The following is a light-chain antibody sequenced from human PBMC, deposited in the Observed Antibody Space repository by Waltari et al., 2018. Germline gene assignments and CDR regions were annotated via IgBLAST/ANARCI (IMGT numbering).Light chain of an antibody. J-gene: IGLJ3*02. CDR3: QAWASTNWA. V-gene: IGLV3-1*01. CDR2: LDS. Sequence: HELTQPPSVSVSPGQTATITCSGDKLGDQFVSWYQQRPGQSPVLVIYLDSKRPSGIPERFSGSNSGKTATLTISGTQATDEADYYCQAWASTNWAFGGGTKLTVL. CDR1: KLGDQF.